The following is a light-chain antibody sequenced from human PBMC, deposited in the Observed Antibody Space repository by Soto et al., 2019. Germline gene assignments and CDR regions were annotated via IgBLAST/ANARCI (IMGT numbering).Light chain of an antibody. V-gene: IGKV3-15*01. Sequence: EIVMTQSPGTLSVSPGERVTLSCRASQSVRNNLAWYQQKPGQGPRLLIYDASTRATGIPARFSGSGSGTEFTLTISSLQSEYFAVYYCQQCNDWPWTFGQGTKVEIK. CDR2: DAS. CDR1: QSVRNN. J-gene: IGKJ1*01. CDR3: QQCNDWPWT.